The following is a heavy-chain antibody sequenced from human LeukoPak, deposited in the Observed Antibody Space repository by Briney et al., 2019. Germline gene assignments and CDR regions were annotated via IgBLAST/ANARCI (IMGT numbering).Heavy chain of an antibody. CDR1: GGSISSGSYD. Sequence: SKTLSLTCTVSGGSISSGSYDWYWIRQPAGKGLEWIGHIYTSGSSNYSPSLKSRLTISVDTSKNQFSLKLTSVTAADTAVYYCTKGRGIWGQGPLVTVSS. V-gene: IGHV4-61*09. CDR2: IYTSGSS. D-gene: IGHD3-10*01. CDR3: TKGRGI. J-gene: IGHJ4*02.